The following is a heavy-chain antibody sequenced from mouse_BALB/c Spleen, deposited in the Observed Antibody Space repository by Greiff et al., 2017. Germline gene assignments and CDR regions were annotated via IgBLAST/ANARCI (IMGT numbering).Heavy chain of an antibody. Sequence: VQLQQSGAELVKPGASVKMSCKASGYTFTSYWMHWVKQRPGQGLEWIGVIDPSDSYTSYNQKFKGKATLTVDTSSSTAYMQLSSLTSEDSAVYYCTREGTTGTGYWGQGTTLTVSS. V-gene: IGHV1S127*01. D-gene: IGHD4-1*02. CDR2: IDPSDSYT. J-gene: IGHJ2*01. CDR3: TREGTTGTGY. CDR1: GYTFTSYW.